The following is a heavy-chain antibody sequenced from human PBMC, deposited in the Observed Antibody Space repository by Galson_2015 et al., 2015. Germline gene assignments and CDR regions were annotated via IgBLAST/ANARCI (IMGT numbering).Heavy chain of an antibody. CDR1: TYTFTSYS. Sequence: SVKVSCKASTYTFTSYSITWVRQAPGQGLEWMGWLSAYNGNTNYAQNLKGRVTMTTDTSTSTAYMELRSLRSDDTAVSYCARGTPVNSTPPNHYMDLWGQGTPVTVSS. D-gene: IGHD2-2*01. V-gene: IGHV1-18*01. J-gene: IGHJ6*03. CDR3: ARGTPVNSTPPNHYMDL. CDR2: LSAYNGNT.